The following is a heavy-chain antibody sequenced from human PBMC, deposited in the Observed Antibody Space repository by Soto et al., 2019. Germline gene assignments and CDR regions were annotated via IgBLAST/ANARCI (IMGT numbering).Heavy chain of an antibody. J-gene: IGHJ3*02. CDR3: ARRIAVAVLMPNHDAFDI. V-gene: IGHV5-51*01. D-gene: IGHD6-19*01. CDR2: IYPGDSDT. CDR1: GYSFTSYW. Sequence: GESLKISCKGSGYSFTSYWIGWVRQMPGKGLEWMGIIYPGDSDTRYSPSFQGQVTISADKSISTAYLQWSSLKASDTAMYYCARRIAVAVLMPNHDAFDIWGQGTMVTVSS.